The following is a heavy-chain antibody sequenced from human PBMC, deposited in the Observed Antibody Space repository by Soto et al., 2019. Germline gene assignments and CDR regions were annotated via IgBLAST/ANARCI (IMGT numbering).Heavy chain of an antibody. V-gene: IGHV3-21*01. Sequence: GGSLRLSCVVSGFAFSNYNMNWVRQAPGKGLEWVSSISGPSTSIYYADSVKGRFTISRDNAKNSLYLQMDSLRAEDTAVYYCARDSGYGSGSSVNHYLDCWGRGTLVTVSS. CDR3: ARDSGYGSGSSVNHYLDC. J-gene: IGHJ4*01. CDR2: ISGPSTSI. CDR1: GFAFSNYN. D-gene: IGHD3-10*01.